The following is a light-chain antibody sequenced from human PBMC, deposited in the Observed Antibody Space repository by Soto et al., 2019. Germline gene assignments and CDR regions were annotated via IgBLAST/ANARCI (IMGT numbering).Light chain of an antibody. CDR3: SSYAGSNNLV. J-gene: IGLJ2*01. CDR1: SSDVGWYNY. Sequence: QSALTQPPSASGSPGQSVTISCTGTSSDVGWYNYVSWYQQHPGKAPKLIIYEVSKRPSGVPDRFSGSKSDNTASLTVSGLQADDEADYYCSSYAGSNNLVFGGGTKLTVL. CDR2: EVS. V-gene: IGLV2-8*01.